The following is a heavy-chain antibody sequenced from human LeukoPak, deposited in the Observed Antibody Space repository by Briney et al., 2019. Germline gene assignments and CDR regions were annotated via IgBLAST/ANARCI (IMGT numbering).Heavy chain of an antibody. J-gene: IGHJ4*02. CDR3: ARDPGGYSGYEGGS. CDR2: ISPNNGVT. V-gene: IGHV1-2*02. CDR1: VYRFTDYY. Sequence: ASVKVSCKTSVYRFTDYYINWVRQAPGQGLEWMGWISPNNGVTLYAQKFQGRVTMTRDTSISTAYMELSRLRSDDTAVYYCARDPGGYSGYEGGSWGQGTLVTVSS. D-gene: IGHD5-12*01.